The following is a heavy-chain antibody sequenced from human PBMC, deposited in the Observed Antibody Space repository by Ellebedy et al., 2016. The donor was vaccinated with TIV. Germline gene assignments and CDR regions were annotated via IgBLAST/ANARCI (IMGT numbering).Heavy chain of an antibody. D-gene: IGHD3-3*01. CDR3: AREANYDFWSGYHSPFDY. CDR2: IYTSGST. Sequence: SETLSLTXTVSGGSISSYYWSWIRQPAGKGLEWIGRIYTSGSTNYNPSLKSRVTMSVDTSKNQFSLKLSSVTAADTAVYYCAREANYDFWSGYHSPFDYWGQGTLVTVSS. V-gene: IGHV4-4*07. J-gene: IGHJ4*02. CDR1: GGSISSYY.